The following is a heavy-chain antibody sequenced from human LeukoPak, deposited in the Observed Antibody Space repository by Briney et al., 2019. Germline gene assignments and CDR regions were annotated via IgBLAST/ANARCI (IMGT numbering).Heavy chain of an antibody. D-gene: IGHD2-21*01. CDR1: GFTFSSCA. J-gene: IGHJ3*02. Sequence: GGSLRLSCAASGFTFSSCAMSWVRKGPGKGLDRVSAICGSGGSTYYADSVKGRFTISRDNSKNTLYLQMNSLRAEDTAVYYCAGLPVIEDAFDIWGQGTMVTVSS. V-gene: IGHV3-23*01. CDR2: ICGSGGST. CDR3: AGLPVIEDAFDI.